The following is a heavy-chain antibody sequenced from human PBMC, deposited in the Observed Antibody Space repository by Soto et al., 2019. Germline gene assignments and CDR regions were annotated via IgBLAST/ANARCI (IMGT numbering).Heavy chain of an antibody. D-gene: IGHD6-13*01. CDR2: IYHSGST. J-gene: IGHJ6*02. V-gene: IGHV4-4*02. CDR3: ARVRAADLYGRDV. Sequence: QVQLQESGPGLVKPSGTLSLTCAVSGGSISSSNWWSWVRQPPGKGLEWIGEIYHSGSTNYNPSLKRRVTMSVDNSKNQFSLKLSSVTAADTAVYYCARVRAADLYGRDVWGQGTTVTVSS. CDR1: GGSISSSNW.